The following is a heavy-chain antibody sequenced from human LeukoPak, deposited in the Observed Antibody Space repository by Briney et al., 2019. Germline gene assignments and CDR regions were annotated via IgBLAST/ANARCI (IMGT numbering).Heavy chain of an antibody. J-gene: IGHJ3*02. CDR2: ISSSSSYI. CDR3: ARDPLRAVAGTDDAFDI. V-gene: IGHV3-21*01. Sequence: PGGSLRLSCAASGFTFSSYSMNWVRQAPGKGLEWVSSISSSSSYIYYADSVKGRFTISRDNAKNSLYLQMNSLRAEDTAVYYCARDPLRAVAGTDDAFDIWGQGTMVTVSS. CDR1: GFTFSSYS. D-gene: IGHD6-19*01.